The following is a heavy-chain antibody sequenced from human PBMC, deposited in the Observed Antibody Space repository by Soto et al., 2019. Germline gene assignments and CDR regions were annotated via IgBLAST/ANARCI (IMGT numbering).Heavy chain of an antibody. V-gene: IGHV1-69*12. CDR3: ARVVTVVKSFHYWYFDL. CDR1: GGTFSSYA. J-gene: IGHJ2*01. Sequence: QVQLVQSGAEVKKPGSSVKVSCKASGGTFSSYAISWVRQAPGQGLEWMGGIIPIFGTLNYAQKFQGRVTITADESTSTAYMELSSLRSEDTAMYYCARVVTVVKSFHYWYFDLWGRGTLVTVSS. CDR2: IIPIFGTL. D-gene: IGHD2-15*01.